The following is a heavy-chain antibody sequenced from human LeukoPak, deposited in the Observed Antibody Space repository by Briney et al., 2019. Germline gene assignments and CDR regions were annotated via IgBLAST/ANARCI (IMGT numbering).Heavy chain of an antibody. D-gene: IGHD3-3*01. CDR3: ARDLTIFGVVTSGYMDV. CDR2: ISSSSSYI. Sequence: PGGSLRLSCAASGFTFSSYSMNWVRQAPGKGLEWVSSISSSSSYIYYADSVKGRFTISRDNAKNSLYLQMNSLRAEDTAVYYCARDLTIFGVVTSGYMDVWGKGTTVTVS. J-gene: IGHJ6*03. CDR1: GFTFSSYS. V-gene: IGHV3-21*01.